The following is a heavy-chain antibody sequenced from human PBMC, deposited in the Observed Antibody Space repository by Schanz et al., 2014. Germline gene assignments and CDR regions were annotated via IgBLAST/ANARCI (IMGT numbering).Heavy chain of an antibody. D-gene: IGHD4-17*01. CDR1: GFTFSDYW. J-gene: IGHJ3*02. V-gene: IGHV3-74*02. CDR2: INSVGSNT. Sequence: EVQLVESGGGLVQPGGSLRLSCTASGFTFSDYWMSWVRQDPGKGLVWVARINSVGSNTDYADSVTGRFTISRDNAKNSLYLQMNTLRAEDTAVYYCARKMKLGVYGGKGHDSLDIWGQGTMDTVSS. CDR3: ARKMKLGVYGGKGHDSLDI.